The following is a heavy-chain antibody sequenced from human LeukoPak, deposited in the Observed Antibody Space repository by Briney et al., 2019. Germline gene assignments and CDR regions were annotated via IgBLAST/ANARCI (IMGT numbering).Heavy chain of an antibody. CDR2: IYSSGST. D-gene: IGHD3-9*01. V-gene: IGHV3-66*01. Sequence: PGGSLRLSCAASVFTVSSNYMSWVRQAPGKGREGVSVIYSSGSTYYADSVKGRFTISRDNSKNTLYLQMNSLRAEDTAVYYCAASITSYCDIREGFDYWGQGTLVSVCS. CDR1: VFTVSSNY. CDR3: AASITSYCDIREGFDY. J-gene: IGHJ4*02.